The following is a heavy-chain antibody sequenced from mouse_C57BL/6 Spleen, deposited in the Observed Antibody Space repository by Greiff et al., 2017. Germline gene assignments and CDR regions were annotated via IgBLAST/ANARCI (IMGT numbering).Heavy chain of an antibody. J-gene: IGHJ2*01. D-gene: IGHD2-3*01. V-gene: IGHV1-80*01. CDR3: ARGGGWLLPYYFDY. Sequence: VQLQQSGAELVKPGASVKISCKASGYAFSSYWMNWVKQRPGKGLEWIGQIYPGDGDTNYNGKFKGKATLTADKSSSTDYMQLSSLTSEDSAVYFCARGGGWLLPYYFDYWGQGTTLTVSS. CDR1: GYAFSSYW. CDR2: IYPGDGDT.